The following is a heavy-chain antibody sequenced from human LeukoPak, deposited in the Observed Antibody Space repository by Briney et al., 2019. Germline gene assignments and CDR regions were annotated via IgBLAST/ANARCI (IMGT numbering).Heavy chain of an antibody. CDR1: GFTFSSYG. CDR2: ISYDGSNK. Sequence: GGSLRLSCAASGFTFSSYGMHWVRQAPGKGPEWVAVISYDGSNKYYADSVKGRFTISRDNSKNTLYLQMNSLRAEDTAVYYCARTGYDSSGYYPDYWGQGTLVTVSS. D-gene: IGHD3-22*01. J-gene: IGHJ4*02. V-gene: IGHV3-30*03. CDR3: ARTGYDSSGYYPDY.